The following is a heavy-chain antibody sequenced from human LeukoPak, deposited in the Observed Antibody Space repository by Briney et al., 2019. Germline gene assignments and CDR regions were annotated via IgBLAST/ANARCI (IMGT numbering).Heavy chain of an antibody. CDR3: ARGNDYSNYYYYYYMDV. V-gene: IGHV7-4-1*02. J-gene: IGHJ6*03. CDR1: GYTFTTYA. Sequence: ASVKVSCKSSGYTFTTYAMNWVRQAPGQGLEWMGWINTNTGNPTYAQGFTGRFVFSLDTSVSTAYMQISSLKAEDTAMYYCARGNDYSNYYYYYYMDVWGKGTTVTVSS. D-gene: IGHD4-11*01. CDR2: INTNTGNP.